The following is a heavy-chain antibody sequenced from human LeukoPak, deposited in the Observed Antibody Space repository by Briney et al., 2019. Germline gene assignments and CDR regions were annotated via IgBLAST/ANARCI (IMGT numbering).Heavy chain of an antibody. CDR3: ARDQGCSSTSCYFYYYYYMDV. Sequence: APVKVSCKASGYTFTGYYMHWVRQAPGQGLEWMGWINPNSGGTNYAQKFQGRVTMTRDTSISTAYMELSRLRSDDTAVYYCARDQGCSSTSCYFYYYYYMDVWGKGTTVTVSS. CDR2: INPNSGGT. V-gene: IGHV1-2*02. J-gene: IGHJ6*03. CDR1: GYTFTGYY. D-gene: IGHD2-2*01.